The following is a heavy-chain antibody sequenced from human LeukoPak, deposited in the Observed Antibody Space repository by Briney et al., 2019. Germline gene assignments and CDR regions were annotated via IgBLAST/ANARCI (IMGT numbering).Heavy chain of an antibody. CDR1: GFTFSSYS. CDR3: ARDLGGGRNH. D-gene: IGHD3-16*01. CDR2: ISISSSYI. Sequence: GGSLRPSWAASGFTFSSYSMNWVRHAAGKGLEWVSSISISSSYIYYADSVECRFTTCRDNATHSLYLQMNSLRAEDTAVYYCARDLGGGRNHWGQGTLVTVSS. V-gene: IGHV3-21*01. J-gene: IGHJ4*02.